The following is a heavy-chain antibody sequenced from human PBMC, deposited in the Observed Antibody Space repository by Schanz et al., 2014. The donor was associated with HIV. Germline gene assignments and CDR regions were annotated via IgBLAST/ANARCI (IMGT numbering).Heavy chain of an antibody. Sequence: EVHLLESGGGLVQPGGSLRLSCAASGFTFSRYWMTWVRQAPGKGLEWVANIKEDGSEKYHADSVKGRFTISRDNAKNSLFLQMESLRAEDTAVYYCAKDRNYYESKYRGKGNYYYYYGMDVWGQGTTVTVSS. CDR1: GFTFSRYW. J-gene: IGHJ6*02. CDR3: AKDRNYYESKYRGKGNYYYYYGMDV. D-gene: IGHD3-22*01. V-gene: IGHV3-7*04. CDR2: IKEDGSEK.